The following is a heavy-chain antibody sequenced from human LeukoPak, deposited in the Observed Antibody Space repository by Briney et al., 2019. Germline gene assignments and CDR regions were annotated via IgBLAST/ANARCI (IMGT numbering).Heavy chain of an antibody. D-gene: IGHD6-6*01. CDR3: ARVGEYSSSSVRAFDI. CDR1: GYTFTGYY. V-gene: IGHV1-2*02. CDR2: INPNSGGT. Sequence: GASVKVSCKASGYTFTGYYMHWVRQAPGQGLEWMGWINPNSGGTNYAQKLQGRVTMTTDTSTGTAYMELRSLRSDDTAVYYCARVGEYSSSSVRAFDIWGQGTMVTVSS. J-gene: IGHJ3*02.